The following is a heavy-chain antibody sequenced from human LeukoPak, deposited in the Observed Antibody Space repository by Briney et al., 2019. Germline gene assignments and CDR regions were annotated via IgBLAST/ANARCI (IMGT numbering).Heavy chain of an antibody. CDR1: EFTFDHYA. D-gene: IGHD4-17*01. V-gene: IGHV3-20*04. CDR3: AREGMTTVTTGNFYYYMDV. CDR2: FNCNGGVT. Sequence: GGSLRLSCAASEFTFDHYAMNWVRQAPGKGLEWVSGFNCNGGVTGYADSVKGRFSISRDNAKNSLYLQMNSLRAEDTALYYCAREGMTTVTTGNFYYYMDVWGKGTTVTVSS. J-gene: IGHJ6*03.